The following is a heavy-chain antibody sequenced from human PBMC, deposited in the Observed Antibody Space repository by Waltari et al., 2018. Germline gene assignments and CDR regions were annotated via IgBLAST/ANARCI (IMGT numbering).Heavy chain of an antibody. D-gene: IGHD6-19*01. V-gene: IGHV3-15*07. CDR2: IKSKTDGGTI. Sequence: EVQLVESGGGLVKPGGSLRLSCAASGFTFNNAWMNWVRQAPGKGREWVGRIKSKTDGGTIDCAAPVKGRFTLSRDDTKNTLFLQMNSVKSEDTAVYYCTTLRQWSFDYWGQGALVTVSS. CDR1: GFTFNNAW. J-gene: IGHJ4*02. CDR3: TTLRQWSFDY.